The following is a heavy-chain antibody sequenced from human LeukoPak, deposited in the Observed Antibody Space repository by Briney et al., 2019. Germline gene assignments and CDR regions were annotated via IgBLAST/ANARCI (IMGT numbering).Heavy chain of an antibody. CDR3: ATGTLSGSYFHWFDP. Sequence: ASVKVSCKASGGTFSSYAISWVRRAPGQGLEWMGGIISLFGTTTYGQNFQGRLTITADESTTTAYMELSSLRSEDTAVYFCATGTLSGSYFHWFDPWGQGTLVTVSS. CDR1: GGTFSSYA. J-gene: IGHJ5*02. D-gene: IGHD1-26*01. CDR2: IISLFGTT. V-gene: IGHV1-69*13.